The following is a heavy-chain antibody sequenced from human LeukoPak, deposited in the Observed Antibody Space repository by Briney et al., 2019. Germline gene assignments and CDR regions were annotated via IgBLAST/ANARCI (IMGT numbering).Heavy chain of an antibody. CDR3: ARASGSYYYDSSGYYAFDI. CDR1: GYTFTGYY. Sequence: ASVKVSCKASGYTFTGYYMHWVRQASGQGLEWMGWINPNSGGTNYAQKFQGRVTMTRDTSISTAYMELSRLRSDDTAVYYCARASGSYYYDSSGYYAFDIWGQGTMVTVSS. D-gene: IGHD3-22*01. V-gene: IGHV1-2*02. CDR2: INPNSGGT. J-gene: IGHJ3*02.